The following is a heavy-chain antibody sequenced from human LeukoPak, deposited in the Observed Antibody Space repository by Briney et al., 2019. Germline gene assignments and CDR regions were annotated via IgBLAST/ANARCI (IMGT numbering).Heavy chain of an antibody. CDR3: ARIYCGGDCRGYYYHYYMDV. V-gene: IGHV4-61*02. CDR2: IYTSGST. CDR1: GGSISSGSYY. Sequence: SETLSLTCTVSGGSISSGSYYWSWIRHPAGKGLEWIGRIYTSGSTKYNPSLKSRVTISVDTSKNQFSLKLSSVTAADTAVYYCARIYCGGDCRGYYYHYYMDVWGKGTTVTISS. J-gene: IGHJ6*03. D-gene: IGHD2-21*02.